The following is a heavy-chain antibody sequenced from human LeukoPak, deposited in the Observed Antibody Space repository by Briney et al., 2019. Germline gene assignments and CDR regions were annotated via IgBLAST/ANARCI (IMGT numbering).Heavy chain of an antibody. D-gene: IGHD1-26*01. V-gene: IGHV1-58*01. CDR3: AADQGATNFVDAFDI. CDR1: GFIFTTSA. CDR2: IVVGIGNT. J-gene: IGHJ3*02. Sequence: SVKVSCKASGFIFTTSAVHWVGQARGQRLEWMGWIVVGIGNTNCEQKFQERVTITRDMSTRTAYMELSSLRSEDTAVYYCAADQGATNFVDAFDIWGQGTMVTVSS.